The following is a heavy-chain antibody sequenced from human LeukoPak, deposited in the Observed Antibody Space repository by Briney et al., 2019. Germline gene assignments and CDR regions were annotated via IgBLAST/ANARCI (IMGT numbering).Heavy chain of an antibody. CDR3: ARDRGEFAFEY. Sequence: AGGSLRLSCAASGFTFSNYSMNWVRQAPGKGLELVSSISSSSSYIYYADSVKGRFTISRDNAKNTLYLQMNSLRAEDTAVYYCARDRGEFAFEYCGQGTLVTVSS. D-gene: IGHD2-21*01. J-gene: IGHJ4*02. CDR1: GFTFSNYS. CDR2: ISSSSSYI. V-gene: IGHV3-21*01.